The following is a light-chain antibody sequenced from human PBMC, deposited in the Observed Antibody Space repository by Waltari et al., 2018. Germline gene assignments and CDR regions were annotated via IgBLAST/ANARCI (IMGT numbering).Light chain of an antibody. V-gene: IGKV1-5*03. CDR1: QSVRTF. J-gene: IGKJ1*01. Sequence: DIQMTQSPSTPSASVGEGVTITCRASQSVRTFLAWYQQKPGQAPKLLIYRASTLESGVPSRFAGSGSETEFTLTISGLQPDDFATYYCQQYNHYSWTFGQGTEVDIK. CDR2: RAS. CDR3: QQYNHYSWT.